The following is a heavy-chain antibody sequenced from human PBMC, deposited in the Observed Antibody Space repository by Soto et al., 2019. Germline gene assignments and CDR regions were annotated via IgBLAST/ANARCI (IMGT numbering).Heavy chain of an antibody. J-gene: IGHJ4*02. CDR3: AKDYTVAADPSSVILFDY. Sequence: PGGSLRLSCSASGFTFNHYAMSWVRQAPGKGLEWVSIIIANGGTLYEDSAKGRFIISSNNNENTVFLQMIGMRVDDKATYYCAKDYTVAADPSSVILFDYWRQGALVTVSS. D-gene: IGHD2-15*01. CDR1: GFTFNHYA. CDR2: IIANGGT. V-gene: IGHV3-23*01.